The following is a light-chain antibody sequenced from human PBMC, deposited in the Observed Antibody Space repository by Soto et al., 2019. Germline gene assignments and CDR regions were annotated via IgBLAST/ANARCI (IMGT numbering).Light chain of an antibody. CDR3: CSYASSRSLV. V-gene: IGLV2-23*01. CDR2: EGS. J-gene: IGLJ2*01. CDR1: SSAVGSYNL. Sequence: QSALTQPASVSGSPGQSITISCTGTSSAVGSYNLVSWYQQHPGKAPNLMIYEGSKRPSGVSNRFSGSKSGNTASLTISGLQAEDEADYYCCSYASSRSLVFGGGTKLTVL.